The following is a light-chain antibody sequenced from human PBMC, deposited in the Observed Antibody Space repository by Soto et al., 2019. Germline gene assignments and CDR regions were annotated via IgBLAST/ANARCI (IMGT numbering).Light chain of an antibody. CDR3: RQLNSYG. J-gene: IGKJ3*01. V-gene: IGKV1-9*01. CDR2: AAS. CDR1: QGISSY. Sequence: IQLTQSPSSLSASVGDRVTITCRASQGISSYLAWYQQKPGKAPKLLIYAASTLQSGVPSRFSGSGSGTDFTLNISSLQPEDFATYYCRQLNSYGFGPGTKVDIK.